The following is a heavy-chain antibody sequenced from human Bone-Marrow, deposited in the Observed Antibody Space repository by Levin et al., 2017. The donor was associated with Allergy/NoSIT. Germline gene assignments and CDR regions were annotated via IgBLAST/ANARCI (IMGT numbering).Heavy chain of an antibody. Sequence: ASVKVSCKAPGDTFSVQAFSWVRQAPGQGLEWMGSIIPTFATPRYAQKFQGRVTISADESTSTAYMELTGLRSADTAVYYCAREYSGNFYPAMFYDLWGRGTLVTVSS. CDR3: AREYSGNFYPAMFYDL. V-gene: IGHV1-69*13. D-gene: IGHD1-26*01. CDR2: IIPTFATP. CDR1: GDTFSVQA. J-gene: IGHJ2*01.